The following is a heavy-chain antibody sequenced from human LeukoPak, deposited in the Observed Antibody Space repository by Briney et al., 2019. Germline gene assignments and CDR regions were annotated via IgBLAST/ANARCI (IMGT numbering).Heavy chain of an antibody. Sequence: PGGSLRLSCAASGFTFSSHWMHWVRQAPGKGLEWVSAINSPGGSTYYADSVKGRFTISRDNSKNTLYLQMNSLRAEDTALYYCARDKSSGYYYFDYWGQGSLVTVSS. D-gene: IGHD3-22*01. CDR1: GFTFSSHW. CDR3: ARDKSSGYYYFDY. CDR2: INSPGGST. V-gene: IGHV3-23*01. J-gene: IGHJ4*02.